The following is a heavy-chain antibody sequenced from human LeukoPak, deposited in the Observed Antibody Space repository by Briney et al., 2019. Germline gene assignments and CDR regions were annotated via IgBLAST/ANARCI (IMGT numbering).Heavy chain of an antibody. D-gene: IGHD6-19*01. J-gene: IGHJ4*02. V-gene: IGHV4-4*02. CDR3: ARWERGRQWLASDY. CDR1: GGSISSSNW. Sequence: SGTLSLTCAVSGGSISSSNWWSWVRQPPGKGLEWIGEIYHSGSTNYNPSLKSRVTISVDKSKNQFSLKLSSVTAADTAVYYCARWERGRQWLASDYWGQGTLVTVSS. CDR2: IYHSGST.